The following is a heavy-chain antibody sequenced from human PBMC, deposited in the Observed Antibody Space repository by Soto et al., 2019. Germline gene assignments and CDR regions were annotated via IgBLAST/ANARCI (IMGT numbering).Heavy chain of an antibody. CDR2: IVVGSGNT. CDR1: GFTFTSSA. V-gene: IGHV1-58*01. J-gene: IGHJ6*02. CDR3: AARGVADHYYYYGMDV. Sequence: SVKVSCKASGFTFTSSAVQWVRQARGQRLEWIGWIVVGSGNTNYAQKFQERVTITRDMSTSTAYMELSSLRSEDTAVYYCAARGVADHYYYYGMDVWGQGTTVTVSS. D-gene: IGHD6-19*01.